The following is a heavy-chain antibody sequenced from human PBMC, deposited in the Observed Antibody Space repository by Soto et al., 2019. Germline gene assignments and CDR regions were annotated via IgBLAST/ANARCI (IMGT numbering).Heavy chain of an antibody. J-gene: IGHJ6*02. Sequence: EVQLVESGGGLVQPGGSLRLSCAASGFTFSSYEMDWVRQAPGKGLEWISYISSSGGTIYYADSVKGRFTISRDNAKNSLYLQMNSLRVEDTAFYYCARDAQTGTSDFALWMDVWGQGTTVTVSS. CDR1: GFTFSSYE. D-gene: IGHD1-1*01. V-gene: IGHV3-48*03. CDR3: ARDAQTGTSDFALWMDV. CDR2: ISSSGGTI.